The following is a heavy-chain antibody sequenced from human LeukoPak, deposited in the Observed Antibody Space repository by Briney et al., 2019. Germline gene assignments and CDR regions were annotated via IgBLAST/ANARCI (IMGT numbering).Heavy chain of an antibody. Sequence: SETLSLTCIVSGGSISPHYWSWIRQPPGKGLEWIGCIYTSGTTRFNPSLKSRVTISVDPSKNQLSLKVNSVTAADTAFYYCARHVGGYDPHFDYWGQGSLVTVSS. D-gene: IGHD5-12*01. J-gene: IGHJ4*02. CDR1: GGSISPHY. CDR2: IYTSGTT. CDR3: ARHVGGYDPHFDY. V-gene: IGHV4-4*09.